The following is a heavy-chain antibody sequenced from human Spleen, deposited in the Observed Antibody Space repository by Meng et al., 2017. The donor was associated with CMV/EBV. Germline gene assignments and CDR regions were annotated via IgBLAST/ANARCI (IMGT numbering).Heavy chain of an antibody. CDR1: GGSFSGYY. V-gene: IGHV4-34*01. CDR2: IYHSGST. Sequence: LTYAVYGGSFSGYYWSWIRQPPGKGLEWIGEIYHSGSTNYNPSLKSRVTISVDKSKNQFSLKLSSVTAADTAVYYCASLAGTTWGYWGQGTLVTVSS. CDR3: ASLAGTTWGY. D-gene: IGHD1-1*01. J-gene: IGHJ4*02.